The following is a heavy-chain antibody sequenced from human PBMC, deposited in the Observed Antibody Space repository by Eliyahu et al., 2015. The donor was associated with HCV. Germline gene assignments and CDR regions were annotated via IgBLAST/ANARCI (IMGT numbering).Heavy chain of an antibody. CDR1: GYSISSGYY. V-gene: IGHV4-38-2*02. J-gene: IGHJ3*02. CDR2: IYHSGST. CDR3: ARDRDSSGYHDAFDI. D-gene: IGHD3-22*01. Sequence: QVQLQESGPGLVKPSETLSLTCAVSGYSISSGYYWGWIRQPPGKGLEWIGSIYHSGSTYYNPSLKSRVTISVDTSKNQFSLKLSSVTAADTAVYYCARDRDSSGYHDAFDIWGQGTMVTVSS.